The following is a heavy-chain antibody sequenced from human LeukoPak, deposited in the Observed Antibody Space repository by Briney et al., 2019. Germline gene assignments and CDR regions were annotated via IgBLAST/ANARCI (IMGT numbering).Heavy chain of an antibody. CDR2: IYHSGST. V-gene: IGHV4-30-2*01. J-gene: IGHJ5*02. Sequence: SETLSLTCTVSGGSISGDGYFWSWIRQPPGKGLEWIGYIYHSGSTYYNPSLKSRVTISVDRSKNQFSLKLSSVTAADTAVYYCAKTSNIVVVPAAIKREGFDPWGQGTLVTVSS. CDR3: AKTSNIVVVPAAIKREGFDP. CDR1: GGSISGDGYF. D-gene: IGHD2-2*02.